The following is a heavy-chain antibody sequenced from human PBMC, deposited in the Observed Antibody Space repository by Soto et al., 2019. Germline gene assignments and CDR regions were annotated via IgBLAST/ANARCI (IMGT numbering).Heavy chain of an antibody. CDR3: SRRPLAYFGY. CDR2: IYSSGTT. D-gene: IGHD1-1*01. CDR1: VASIRSGRYS. V-gene: IGHV4-39*01. Sequence: QLQLQESGPGLFQPPETLSLTSPVPVASIRSGRYSWAWSRQPPGKGLGWIGCIYSSGTTHYSLSLKGRATISVDTSKNQFSLSLSSVTAADTAVYFCSRRPLAYFGYWGRGTQVTVSS. J-gene: IGHJ4*02.